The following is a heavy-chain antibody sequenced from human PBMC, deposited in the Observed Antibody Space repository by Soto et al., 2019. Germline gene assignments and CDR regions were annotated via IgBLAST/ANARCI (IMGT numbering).Heavy chain of an antibody. CDR1: GFTFSPYA. J-gene: IGHJ2*01. D-gene: IGHD3-10*01. CDR3: AKTPRGGASGGGYFDL. V-gene: IGHV3-23*05. Sequence: EVQLLESGGGWVQPGGSLRLSCAASGFTFSPYAMTWVRLAPGRGLEWVLGIKSSGSPTDYPESVKGRFTISRDNLMNSLLLDMRGLRAEDAAIYYCAKTPRGGASGGGYFDLWGRGTLVTVSS. CDR2: IKSSGSPT.